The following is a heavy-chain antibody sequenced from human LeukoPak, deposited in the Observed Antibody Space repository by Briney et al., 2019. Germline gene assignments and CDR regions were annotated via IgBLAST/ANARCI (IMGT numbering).Heavy chain of an antibody. J-gene: IGHJ4*02. CDR2: MFTGGSM. D-gene: IGHD1-26*01. CDR3: ARGSGSH. Sequence: GGSLRLSCAASGFTVSSNYMSWVRQAPGKGLEWVSFMFTGGSMAYTDSVKGRFTISRDNSKNTLYLQMNSLRAEDTAVYYCARGSGSHWGQGTLVTASS. V-gene: IGHV3-53*01. CDR1: GFTVSSNY.